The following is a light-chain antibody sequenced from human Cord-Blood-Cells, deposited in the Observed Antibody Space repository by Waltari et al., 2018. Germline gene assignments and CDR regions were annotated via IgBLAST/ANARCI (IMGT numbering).Light chain of an antibody. CDR2: GNS. V-gene: IGLV1-40*01. CDR1: SSNIGAGYD. J-gene: IGLJ2*01. CDR3: QSYDSSLSGSV. Sequence: QSVLTLPPSVSGAPGQRVTISCTGSSSNIGAGYDVHWYQQLPGPAPKLLIYGNSNRPSGVPDRFSGSKSGTSASLAITVLQAEDEADYYCQSYDSSLSGSVFGGGTKLTVL.